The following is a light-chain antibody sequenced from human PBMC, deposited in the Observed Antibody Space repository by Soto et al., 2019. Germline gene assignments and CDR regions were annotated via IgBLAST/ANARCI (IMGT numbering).Light chain of an antibody. Sequence: EIVFTQSPGTLSLSPGERATLSCRASQSISSTYLAWYQQKPGQAPRLIIYAASTRDTGIPVRFSGSGAETEFTLTIRSLQSEDFATYSCQQLNSSTLTFGGGTKVDIK. CDR2: AAS. J-gene: IGKJ4*01. CDR3: QQLNSSTLT. V-gene: IGKV3-15*01. CDR1: QSISSTY.